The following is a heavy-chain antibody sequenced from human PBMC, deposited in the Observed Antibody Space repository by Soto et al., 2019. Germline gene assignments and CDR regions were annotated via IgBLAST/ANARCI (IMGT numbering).Heavy chain of an antibody. D-gene: IGHD5-12*01. CDR3: ARDRAPGVATDYYGMDV. J-gene: IGHJ6*02. Sequence: PGGSLRLSCAASGFTFSSYAMHWVRQAPGKGLEWVAVISYDGSNKYYADSVKGRFTISRDNSKNTLYLQMNSLRAEDTAVYYCARDRAPGVATDYYGMDVWGQGTTVTVSS. V-gene: IGHV3-30-3*01. CDR1: GFTFSSYA. CDR2: ISYDGSNK.